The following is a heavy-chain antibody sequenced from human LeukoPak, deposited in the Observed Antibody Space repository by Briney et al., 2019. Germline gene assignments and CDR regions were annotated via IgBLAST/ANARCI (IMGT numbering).Heavy chain of an antibody. Sequence: PSETLSLTCTVSGGSISSGDYYWSWIRQPPGKGLEWIGYIYYSGSTYYNPSLKSRVTISVDTSKNQFSLKLSSVTAADTAVYYCARVRAVTNDAFDIWGQGTMVTVSS. CDR2: IYYSGST. D-gene: IGHD4-17*01. CDR1: GGSISSGDYY. V-gene: IGHV4-30-4*01. J-gene: IGHJ3*02. CDR3: ARVRAVTNDAFDI.